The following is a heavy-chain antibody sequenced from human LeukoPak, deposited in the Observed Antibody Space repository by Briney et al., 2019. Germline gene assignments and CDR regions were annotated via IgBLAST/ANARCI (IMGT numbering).Heavy chain of an antibody. V-gene: IGHV4-59*01. CDR1: GDSISSYY. D-gene: IGHD2-15*01. CDR3: ARQLGFCSGVTCHWGAFDI. J-gene: IGHJ3*02. CDR2: IFHSGST. Sequence: SETLSLTCTVSGDSISSYYWSWIRQPPGKGLEWIAYIFHSGSTNYNPSLKSRVTISVDASKNQFSLKLSSVTAADTAVYYCARQLGFCSGVTCHWGAFDIWGQGTMVTVSS.